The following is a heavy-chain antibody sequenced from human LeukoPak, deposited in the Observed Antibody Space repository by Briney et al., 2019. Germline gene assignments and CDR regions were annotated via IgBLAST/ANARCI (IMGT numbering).Heavy chain of an antibody. CDR1: GFTFDDYA. D-gene: IGHD4-17*01. CDR3: AKDDSYSDDVKFDY. J-gene: IGHJ4*02. V-gene: IGHV3-43*02. CDR2: ISGDGGST. Sequence: GGSLRLPCAASGFTFDDYAMHWVRQAPGKGLEWVSLISGDGGSTYYADSVKGRFTISRDNSKNSLYLQMNSLRTEDTALYCCAKDDSYSDDVKFDYWGRGTLVTVSS.